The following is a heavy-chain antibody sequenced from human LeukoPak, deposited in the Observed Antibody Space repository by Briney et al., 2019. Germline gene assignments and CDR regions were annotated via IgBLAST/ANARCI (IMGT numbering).Heavy chain of an antibody. CDR3: AQEHCSSTSCYRHGAFDI. D-gene: IGHD2-2*02. V-gene: IGHV4-4*07. CDR2: IYTRGST. CDR1: GGSISSYY. Sequence: SGTLSLTCTVSGGSISSYYWSWIRQPAGKGLEWIGRIYTRGSTNYNPSLKSRVTMSVDTSKNQFSLKLSSVTAADTAVYYCAQEHCSSTSCYRHGAFDIWGQGTMVTVSS. J-gene: IGHJ3*02.